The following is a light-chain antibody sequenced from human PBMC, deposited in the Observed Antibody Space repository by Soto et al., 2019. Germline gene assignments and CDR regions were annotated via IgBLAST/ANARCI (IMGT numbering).Light chain of an antibody. J-gene: IGKJ1*01. V-gene: IGKV1-27*01. CDR3: HKSDSALGT. CDR1: QGISNY. CDR2: AAS. Sequence: DIQMTQSPSSLSASVGDRVTITCRATQGISNYLAWYQQKPGKVPKLLIYAASTLQSGVPSRFSGSGSGTDFTLTISSLQPEDVATYSCHKSDSALGTFGQGTKVEIK.